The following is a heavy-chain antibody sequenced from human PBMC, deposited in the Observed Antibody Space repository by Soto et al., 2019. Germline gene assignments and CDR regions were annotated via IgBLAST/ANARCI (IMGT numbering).Heavy chain of an antibody. CDR3: ARHVQWLGTFDY. D-gene: IGHD6-19*01. V-gene: IGHV4-59*08. J-gene: IGHJ4*02. CDR2: IYYSGST. Sequence: QVQLQESGPGLVKPSETLSLTCTVSGGSISSYYWSWIRQPPGKGLEWIGYIYYSGSTNYNPSLKSRVTQSVDTSKNQFSLKLSSVTAADTAVYYGARHVQWLGTFDYWGQGTLVTVSS. CDR1: GGSISSYY.